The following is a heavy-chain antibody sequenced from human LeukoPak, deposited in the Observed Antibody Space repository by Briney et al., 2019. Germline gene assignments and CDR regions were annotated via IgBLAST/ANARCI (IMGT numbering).Heavy chain of an antibody. CDR1: GFTFSSYE. V-gene: IGHV3-48*03. CDR2: ISNTGSAI. CDR3: AKDRVGYYDSFQFYDY. D-gene: IGHD3-22*01. J-gene: IGHJ4*02. Sequence: GGSLRLSCAASGFTFSSYEMNWVRQAPGKGLEWVSYISNTGSAIYYADSVKGRFTISRDNSKNTLYLQMNSLRAEDTAVYYCAKDRVGYYDSFQFYDYWGQGTLVTVSS.